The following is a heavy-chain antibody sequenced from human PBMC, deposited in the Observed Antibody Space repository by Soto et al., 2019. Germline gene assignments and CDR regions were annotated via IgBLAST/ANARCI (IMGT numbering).Heavy chain of an antibody. D-gene: IGHD4-17*01. CDR3: ARYYGDYRDAYDI. J-gene: IGHJ3*02. V-gene: IGHV1-69*06. CDR2: IIPIFGTA. Sequence: ASVKVSCKASGGAFSSYAISWVRQAPGQGLEWMGGIIPIFGTANYAQKFQGRVTITADKSTSTAYMELSSLRSEDTAVYHCARYYGDYRDAYDIWGQGTMVTVSS. CDR1: GGAFSSYA.